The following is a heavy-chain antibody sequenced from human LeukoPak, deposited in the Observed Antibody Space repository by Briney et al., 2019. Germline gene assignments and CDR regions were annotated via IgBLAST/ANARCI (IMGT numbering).Heavy chain of an antibody. J-gene: IGHJ4*02. CDR3: ARGPLFAYSFDY. D-gene: IGHD2-21*01. V-gene: IGHV3-30*03. CDR1: GFTFSSYG. Sequence: GGSLRLSCAASGFTFSSYGMHWVRQAPGKGLEWVAVISYDGSNKYYADSVKGRFTISRDNSKNTLYLQMNSLRAEDTAVYYCARGPLFAYSFDYWGQGTLVTVSS. CDR2: ISYDGSNK.